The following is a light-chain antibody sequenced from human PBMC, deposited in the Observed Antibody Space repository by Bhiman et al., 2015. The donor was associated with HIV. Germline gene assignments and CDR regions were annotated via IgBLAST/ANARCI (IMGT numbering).Light chain of an antibody. Sequence: QSALTQPASVSGSPGQSIAISCTGTSSDVGGDKYVSWYQQRPGKAPKLIIYDVNERPSGIPERFSGSNSGNTATLTISRVEAGDEADYYCQVWDTSSDHLVFGGGTKLTVL. CDR3: QVWDTSSDHLV. CDR2: DVN. J-gene: IGLJ3*02. V-gene: IGLV2-11*01. CDR1: SSDVGGDKY.